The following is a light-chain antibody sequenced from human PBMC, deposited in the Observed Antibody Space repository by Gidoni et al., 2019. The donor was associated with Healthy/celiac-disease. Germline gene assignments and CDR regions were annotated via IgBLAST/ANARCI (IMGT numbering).Light chain of an antibody. Sequence: AIRMTQSPSSFSASTGDRVTITCRASQGISRYLAWYQQKPGKAPKLLIYAASTLQSGVPSRFSGSGSGTDFTLTISCLQSEDFATYYCQQYYSYPLTVGPGTKVDIK. V-gene: IGKV1-8*01. CDR2: AAS. CDR3: QQYYSYPLT. J-gene: IGKJ3*01. CDR1: QGISRY.